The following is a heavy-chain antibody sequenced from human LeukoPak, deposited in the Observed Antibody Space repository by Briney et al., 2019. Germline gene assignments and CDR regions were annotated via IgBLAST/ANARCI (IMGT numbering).Heavy chain of an antibody. Sequence: GASVKVSCKVSGYTLTELSMHWVRQAPGKGLEWMGGFDPEDGETIYAQKFQGRVTMTEDTSTDTAYMELSSLRSEDTAVYYCATGRLAVAPKKLDYWGQGTLSPSPQ. CDR3: ATGRLAVAPKKLDY. CDR1: GYTLTELS. J-gene: IGHJ4*02. D-gene: IGHD6-19*01. CDR2: FDPEDGET. V-gene: IGHV1-24*01.